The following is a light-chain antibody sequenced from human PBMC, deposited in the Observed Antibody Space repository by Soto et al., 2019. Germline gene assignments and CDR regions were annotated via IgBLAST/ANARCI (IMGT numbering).Light chain of an antibody. CDR1: SSDFGVSNY. CDR3: CSYADNYSYV. CDR2: DVN. J-gene: IGLJ1*01. V-gene: IGLV2-14*03. Sequence: QSVLTQPASVSGSPGQSITVSCSGISSDFGVSNYVSWYQQHPGKAPRLIIFDVNNRPAGVSPRFSGSKSGDTASLTISGLQTEDEAHYYCCSYADNYSYVFGTGTKVTVL.